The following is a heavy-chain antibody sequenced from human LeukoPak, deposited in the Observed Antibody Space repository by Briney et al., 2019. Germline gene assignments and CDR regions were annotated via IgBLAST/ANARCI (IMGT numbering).Heavy chain of an antibody. J-gene: IGHJ5*02. CDR3: ARGGDFWSGYLGWFDP. CDR1: GGSFSGYY. D-gene: IGHD3-3*01. Sequence: PSETLSLTCAVYGGSFSGYYWSWIRQPPGKGLDWIGEINHSGSTNYNPSLKSRVTISVDTSKNQFSLKLSSVTAADTAVYYCARGGDFWSGYLGWFDPWGQGTLVTVSS. V-gene: IGHV4-34*01. CDR2: INHSGST.